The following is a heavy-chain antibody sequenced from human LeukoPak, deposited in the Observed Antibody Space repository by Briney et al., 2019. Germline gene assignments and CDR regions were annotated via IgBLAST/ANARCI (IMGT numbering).Heavy chain of an antibody. Sequence: PSETLSLTCAVYGVSFSGYYWSWIRQPPGKGLEWIGEINHSGSTNYNPSLKSRVTISVDTSKNQFSLKLSSVTAADAAVYYCARGSRAIAAAGFDYWGQGTLVTVSS. V-gene: IGHV4-34*01. D-gene: IGHD6-13*01. CDR2: INHSGST. J-gene: IGHJ4*02. CDR3: ARGSRAIAAAGFDY. CDR1: GVSFSGYY.